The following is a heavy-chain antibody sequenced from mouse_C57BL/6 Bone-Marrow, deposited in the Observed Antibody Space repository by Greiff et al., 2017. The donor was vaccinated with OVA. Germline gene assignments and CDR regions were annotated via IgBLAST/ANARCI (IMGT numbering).Heavy chain of an antibody. D-gene: IGHD1-1*01. J-gene: IGHJ1*03. CDR1: GFNIKDDY. CDR2: IDPENGDT. CDR3: TIYYYGSGV. V-gene: IGHV14-4*01. Sequence: VHVKQSGAELVRPGASVKLSCTASGFNIKDDYMHWVKQRPEQGLEWIGWIDPENGDTEYASKFQGKATITADTSSNTAYLQLSSLTSEDTAVYYCTIYYYGSGVWGTGTTVTVSS.